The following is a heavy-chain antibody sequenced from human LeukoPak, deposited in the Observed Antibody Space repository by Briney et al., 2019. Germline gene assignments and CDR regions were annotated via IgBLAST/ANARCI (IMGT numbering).Heavy chain of an antibody. CDR2: IYYSGST. D-gene: IGHD5-12*01. J-gene: IGHJ5*02. CDR1: GGSISSGDYY. CDR3: AREGGYDSFWFDP. Sequence: SETLSLTCTVSGGSISSGDYYWSWIRQPPGKGLEWIGYIYYSGSTYYNPSLKSRVTISVDTSKNQFSLKLSSVTAADTAVYYCAREGGYDSFWFDPWGQGTLVTVSS. V-gene: IGHV4-30-4*01.